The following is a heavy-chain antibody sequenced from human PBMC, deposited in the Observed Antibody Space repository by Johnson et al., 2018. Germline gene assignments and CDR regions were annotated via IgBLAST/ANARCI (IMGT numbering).Heavy chain of an antibody. CDR2: ISSSVSTI. J-gene: IGHJ1*01. V-gene: IGHV3-11*01. D-gene: IGHD6-6*01. CDR3: AKGHQPLGRAEYFQH. CDR1: GFTFSDYY. Sequence: QVQLVESGGGVVQPGRSLRLSCAASGFTFSDYYMSWIRQAPGKGLEWVSYISSSVSTIYYADSVKGRFTIPRTNSKNTRYLQMTSLRAEDPAVYYCAKGHQPLGRAEYFQHWGQGTLVNVSS.